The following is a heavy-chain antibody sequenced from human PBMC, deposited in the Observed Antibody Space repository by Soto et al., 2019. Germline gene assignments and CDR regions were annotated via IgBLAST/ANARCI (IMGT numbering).Heavy chain of an antibody. Sequence: PGGSLRLSCAASGFAFSTHAMNWVRQAPGKGLEWVSYISSSSSYTNYADSVKGRFTIPRDNAKNSLYLQMNSLRAEDTAVYYCARTQRGDYVAFDIWGQGTMVTVSS. V-gene: IGHV3-21*05. J-gene: IGHJ3*02. CDR1: GFAFSTHA. D-gene: IGHD4-17*01. CDR3: ARTQRGDYVAFDI. CDR2: ISSSSSYT.